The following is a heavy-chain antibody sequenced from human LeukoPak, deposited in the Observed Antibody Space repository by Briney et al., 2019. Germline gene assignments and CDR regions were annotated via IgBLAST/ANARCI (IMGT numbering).Heavy chain of an antibody. CDR1: GGSISSYY. D-gene: IGHD3-10*01. Sequence: PSETLSLTCTVSGGSISSYYWSWIRQPPGKGLEWIGYIYYSGSTNYNPSLKSRVTISVDTSKNQFSLKLSSVTAADTAVYYCARDRYYYGSGSFGFDYWGQGTLVTVSS. CDR3: ARDRYYYGSGSFGFDY. V-gene: IGHV4-59*01. J-gene: IGHJ4*02. CDR2: IYYSGST.